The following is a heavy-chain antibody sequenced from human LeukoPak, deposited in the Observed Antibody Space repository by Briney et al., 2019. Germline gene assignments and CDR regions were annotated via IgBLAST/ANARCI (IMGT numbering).Heavy chain of an antibody. D-gene: IGHD5-18*01. J-gene: IGHJ4*02. Sequence: PGGSLRLSCAASGFTFSSYAMSWVRQAPGKGLEWVSVIYSGGYTYYADSVKGRFTISRDNSKNTLYLQMNSLRGEDTAVYYCARHPGYSYGYVDYWGQGTLVTVSS. V-gene: IGHV3-66*04. CDR2: IYSGGYT. CDR1: GFTFSSYA. CDR3: ARHPGYSYGYVDY.